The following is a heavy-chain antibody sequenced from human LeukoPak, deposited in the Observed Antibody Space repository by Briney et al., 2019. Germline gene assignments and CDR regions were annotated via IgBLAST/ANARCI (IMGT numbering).Heavy chain of an antibody. CDR3: ARVGYSYGPLWYYGMDV. CDR2: ISSSSSYI. Sequence: GGSLRLSCAASGFTFSSYSMTWVRQAPGKGLEWVSSISSSSSYIYYADSVKGRFTISRDNAKNSLYLQMNSLRAEDTAVYYCARVGYSYGPLWYYGMDVWGQGTTVTVSS. J-gene: IGHJ6*02. CDR1: GFTFSSYS. V-gene: IGHV3-21*01. D-gene: IGHD5-18*01.